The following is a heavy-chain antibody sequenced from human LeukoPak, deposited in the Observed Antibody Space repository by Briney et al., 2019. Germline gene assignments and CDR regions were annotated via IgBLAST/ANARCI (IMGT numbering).Heavy chain of an antibody. J-gene: IGHJ4*02. V-gene: IGHV4-34*01. CDR2: INHSGST. CDR1: GGSFSGYY. CDR3: ARGWVRDGYNYDFDYFDY. D-gene: IGHD5-24*01. Sequence: ASETLSLTCAVYGGSFSGYYWSWIRQPPGKGLEWIGEINHSGSTNYNPSLKSRVTISVDTSKNQFSLKLSSVTAADTAVYYCARGWVRDGYNYDFDYFDYWGQGTLVTVSS.